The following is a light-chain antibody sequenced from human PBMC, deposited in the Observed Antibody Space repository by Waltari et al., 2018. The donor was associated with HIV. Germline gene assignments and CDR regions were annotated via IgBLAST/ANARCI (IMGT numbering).Light chain of an antibody. Sequence: QSALTPPASVSGSSGQSIVLSCTGTSDDVGYYNYVSWYQQHPGKVPKLVIYDVTSRPSGVSNRFSGSKSGNTASLTISGLRADDEADYYCSSYVGSSTSWLFGGGTKLTV. V-gene: IGLV2-14*03. CDR1: SDDVGYYNY. CDR3: SSYVGSSTSWL. J-gene: IGLJ3*02. CDR2: DVT.